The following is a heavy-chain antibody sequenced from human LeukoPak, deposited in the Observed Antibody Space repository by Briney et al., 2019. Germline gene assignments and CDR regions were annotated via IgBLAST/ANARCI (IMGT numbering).Heavy chain of an antibody. V-gene: IGHV1-18*01. CDR2: ISAYNGNT. CDR1: GYTFTSYG. CDR3: AREGYDGSDYYAFEI. J-gene: IGHJ3*02. Sequence: ASVKVSCKASGYTFTSYGISWVRQAPGQGLEWMGWISAYNGNTNYAQKLQGRVTMTTDTSTSTAYMELRSLRSDDTAVYYCAREGYDGSDYYAFEIWGQGTMVTVSS. D-gene: IGHD3-22*01.